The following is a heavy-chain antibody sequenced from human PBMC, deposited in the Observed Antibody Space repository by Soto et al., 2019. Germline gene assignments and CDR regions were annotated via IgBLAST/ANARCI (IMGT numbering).Heavy chain of an antibody. CDR3: GYVGGYCTGDYSFDL. J-gene: IGHJ4*02. CDR1: GSTFTSNG. V-gene: IGHV1-18*04. Sequence: GASVKVSCKVSGSTFTSNGIGWVRQAPGQGLEWMGWISTYNENMDSAPKIEVRLTMTTDSSTTTAYMELRNLESDDTDLYYCGYVGGYCTGDYSFDLWGQGTPVTVSS. CDR2: ISTYNENM. D-gene: IGHD2-8*02.